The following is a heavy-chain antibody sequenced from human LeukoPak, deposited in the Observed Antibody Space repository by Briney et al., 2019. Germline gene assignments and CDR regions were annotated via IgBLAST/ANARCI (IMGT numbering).Heavy chain of an antibody. D-gene: IGHD3-10*01. V-gene: IGHV5-51*01. CDR1: GYSFTSYW. CDR3: ARRDNYYGSGSYFADAFDI. CDR2: IYPGDSDT. Sequence: GESLKISCKGSGYSFTSYWIGWVRQMPGKGLEWMGIIYPGDSDTRYSPSFQGHVTISADKSINTAYLQWTSLKVTDTAIYYCARRDNYYGSGSYFADAFDIWGQGTMVTVSS. J-gene: IGHJ3*02.